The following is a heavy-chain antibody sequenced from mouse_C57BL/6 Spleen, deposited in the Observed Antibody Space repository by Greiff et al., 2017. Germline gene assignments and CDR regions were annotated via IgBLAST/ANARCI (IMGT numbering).Heavy chain of an antibody. CDR2: INPSSGYT. CDR1: GYTFTSYW. CDR3: ATTVVAIDY. D-gene: IGHD1-1*01. V-gene: IGHV1-7*01. Sequence: QVQLQQSGAELAKPGASVKLSCKASGYTFTSYWMHWVKQRPGQGLEWIGYINPSSGYTKYNQKFKGKATLTVDKSSSTAYMELNSLTSEDSAVYYCATTVVAIDYWGQGTTLTVSS. J-gene: IGHJ2*01.